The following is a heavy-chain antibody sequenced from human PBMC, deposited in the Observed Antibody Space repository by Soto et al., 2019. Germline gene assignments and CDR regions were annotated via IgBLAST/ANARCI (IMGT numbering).Heavy chain of an antibody. V-gene: IGHV3-23*01. D-gene: IGHD3-22*01. Sequence: GGSLRLSCAASGFTFSSYAMSWVRQAPGKGLEWVSAISGSGGSTYYADSVKGRFTISRDNSKNTLYLQMNSLRAEDTAVYYCAKYYYDSSGPTRAFDYWGQGTQVTVSS. CDR1: GFTFSSYA. CDR2: ISGSGGST. CDR3: AKYYYDSSGPTRAFDY. J-gene: IGHJ4*02.